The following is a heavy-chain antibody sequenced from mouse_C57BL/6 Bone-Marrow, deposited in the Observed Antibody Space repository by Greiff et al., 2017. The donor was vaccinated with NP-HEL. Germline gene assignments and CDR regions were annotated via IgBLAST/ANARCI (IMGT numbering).Heavy chain of an antibody. CDR3: ASHLRGWLLRKYYAMDY. CDR2: ISSGGSYT. Sequence: EVKLQESGGDLVKPGGSLKLSCAASGFTFSSYGMSWVRQTPDKRLEWVATISSGGSYTYYPDSVKGRFTISRDNAKNTLYLQMSSLKSADTAMYYCASHLRGWLLRKYYAMDYWGQGTSVTVSS. D-gene: IGHD2-3*01. CDR1: GFTFSSYG. V-gene: IGHV5-6*01. J-gene: IGHJ4*01.